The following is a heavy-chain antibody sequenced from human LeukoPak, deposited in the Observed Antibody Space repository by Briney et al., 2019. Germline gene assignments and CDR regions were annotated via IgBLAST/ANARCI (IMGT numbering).Heavy chain of an antibody. CDR1: GFTFSSYG. D-gene: IGHD6-25*01. CDR3: AKDRSSGPHYYYGMDV. J-gene: IGHJ6*02. V-gene: IGHV3-30*18. Sequence: GGSLRLSCAPSGFTFSSYGIHWVRQAPRKGLEWVAVISYVGDDQFYAESVKGRFTISRDNSEKTVFLQMNSLRGEDTAVYYCAKDRSSGPHYYYGMDVWGQGTTVIVSS. CDR2: ISYVGDDQ.